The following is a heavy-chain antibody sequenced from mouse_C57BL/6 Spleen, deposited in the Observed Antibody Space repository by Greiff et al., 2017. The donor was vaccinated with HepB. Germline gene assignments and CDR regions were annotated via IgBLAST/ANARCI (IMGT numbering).Heavy chain of an antibody. D-gene: IGHD1-1*01. CDR1: GYTFTEYT. CDR3: ARHEDEDYYGSSYFDY. V-gene: IGHV1-62-2*01. Sequence: VQLQESGAELVKPGASVKLSCKASGYTFTEYTIHWVKQRSGQGLEWIGWFYPGSGSIKYNEKFKDKATLTADKSSSTVYMELSRLTSEDSAVYFCARHEDEDYYGSSYFDYWGQGTTLTVSS. CDR2: FYPGSGSI. J-gene: IGHJ2*01.